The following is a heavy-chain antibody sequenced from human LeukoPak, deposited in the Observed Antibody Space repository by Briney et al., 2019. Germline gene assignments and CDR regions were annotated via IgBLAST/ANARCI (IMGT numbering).Heavy chain of an antibody. V-gene: IGHV3-23*01. Sequence: AGKLRLYCAGSGFTNCCYALSWVLQAPGMGLKGIFGISGSGGSTYSADSVQVRFTVSRDNSTNTLYLQIKSLTATATDYFACAKAPSIAAAGTLDYWGQGTLVSVSS. CDR2: ISGSGGST. D-gene: IGHD6-13*01. CDR3: AKAPSIAAAGTLDY. CDR1: GFTNCCYA. J-gene: IGHJ4*02.